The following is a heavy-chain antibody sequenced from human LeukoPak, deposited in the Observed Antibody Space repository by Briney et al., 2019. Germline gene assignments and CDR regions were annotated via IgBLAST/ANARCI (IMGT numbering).Heavy chain of an antibody. CDR3: ATSDDSNGYDPFDY. CDR1: GFTFSSYP. CDR2: ISYNGGRI. D-gene: IGHD3-22*01. J-gene: IGHJ4*02. V-gene: IGHV3-30*01. Sequence: GGSLRLSCAASGFTFSSYPMHWVRQAPGRGLEGVAIISYNGGRIYYADSVRGRFTNSRDNSKNTLYLQMNNLRADDTAAYYCATSDDSNGYDPFDYWGQGTLVTVSS.